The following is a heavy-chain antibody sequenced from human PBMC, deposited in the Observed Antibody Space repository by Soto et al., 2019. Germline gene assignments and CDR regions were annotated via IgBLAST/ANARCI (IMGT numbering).Heavy chain of an antibody. CDR1: GFTFSSYG. V-gene: IGHV3-30*18. Sequence: QVQLVESGGGVVQPGRSLRLSCAASGFTFSSYGMYWVRQAPGEGLEWVAGISYDGSNKYYADSVKGLLTISRDNSKNTLYLQMTSLRAEDTAVYYCAKALIAAAGTGSYFDYWGQGTLVTVSS. CDR3: AKALIAAAGTGSYFDY. D-gene: IGHD6-13*01. J-gene: IGHJ4*02. CDR2: ISYDGSNK.